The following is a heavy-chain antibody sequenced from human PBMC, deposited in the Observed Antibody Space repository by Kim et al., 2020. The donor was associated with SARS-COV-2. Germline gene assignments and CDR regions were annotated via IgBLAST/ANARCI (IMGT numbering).Heavy chain of an antibody. CDR2: IYYSGST. Sequence: SETLSLTCTVSGGSISSGGYYWSWIRQHPGKGLEWIGYIYYSGSTYYNPSLKSRVTISVDTSKNQFSLKLSSVTAADTAVYYCARDSHYYGSGNQGLDYWGQGTLVTVSS. J-gene: IGHJ4*02. CDR1: GGSISSGGYY. CDR3: ARDSHYYGSGNQGLDY. V-gene: IGHV4-31*03. D-gene: IGHD3-10*01.